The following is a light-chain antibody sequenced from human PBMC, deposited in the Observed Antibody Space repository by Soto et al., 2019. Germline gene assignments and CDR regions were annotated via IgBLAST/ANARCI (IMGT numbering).Light chain of an antibody. V-gene: IGKV1-5*01. CDR2: AAS. CDR1: LSSSSW. J-gene: IGKJ1*01. CDR3: PLEHSYFWT. Sequence: DIQRTQSPSTLSASGGDTVTITCRARLSSSSWLAWYQQNPGKAPKLMIYAASSMESGVPARFSGSGFGTAFTLTISRLQPNEFATYYCPLEHSYFWTFGPGTKVEIK.